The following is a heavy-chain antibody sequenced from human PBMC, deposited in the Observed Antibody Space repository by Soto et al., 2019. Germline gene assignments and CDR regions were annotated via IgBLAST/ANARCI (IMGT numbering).Heavy chain of an antibody. CDR3: ARLGGYCTTSCYGYYGMDV. CDR1: GGSISSGTYS. Sequence: SETLSLTCTVSGGSISSGTYSWGWIRQPPGKGLEWIGIFYYSGSTYYNPSLKSRVTISVDTSKNQFSLKVSSVTAADTAVYYCARLGGYCTTSCYGYYGMDVWGQGTTVTVSS. D-gene: IGHD2-8*01. J-gene: IGHJ6*02. CDR2: FYYSGST. V-gene: IGHV4-39*01.